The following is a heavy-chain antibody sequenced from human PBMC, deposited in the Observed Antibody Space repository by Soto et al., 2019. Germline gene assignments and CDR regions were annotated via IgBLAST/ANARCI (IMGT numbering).Heavy chain of an antibody. CDR2: IYPGDSDT. CDR1: GYSFTVYW. D-gene: IGHD1-1*01. CDR3: ARVSGGTTTH. J-gene: IGHJ4*02. Sequence: GESLKISCQGSGYSFTVYWIGWVRQMPGRGLEWMGIIYPGDSDTRYSPSFQGQVTISVDKSISTAFLQWTSLKASDTAMYYCARVSGGTTTHWGQGTLVTVSS. V-gene: IGHV5-51*01.